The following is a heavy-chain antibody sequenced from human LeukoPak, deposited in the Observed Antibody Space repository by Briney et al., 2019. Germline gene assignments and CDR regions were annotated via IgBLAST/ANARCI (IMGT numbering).Heavy chain of an antibody. D-gene: IGHD3-10*01. CDR2: ISSSSSYI. CDR1: EFTFSNYG. J-gene: IGHJ4*02. Sequence: GGSLRLSCAASEFTFSNYGMHWVRQAPGKGLEWVSSISSSSSYIYYAESLKGRFTISRDNAKNSLYLQMNSLRAEDTAVFYCARADYYDSGSFYPLNFWGQGTLVTVSS. CDR3: ARADYYDSGSFYPLNF. V-gene: IGHV3-21*01.